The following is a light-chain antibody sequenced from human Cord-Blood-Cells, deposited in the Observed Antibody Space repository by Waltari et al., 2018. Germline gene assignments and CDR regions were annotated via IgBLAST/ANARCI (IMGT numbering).Light chain of an antibody. CDR1: SRDVGGYNY. CDR2: DVS. V-gene: IGLV2-14*03. Sequence: QSALTQPASVSGSPGQSLTISCTGTSRDVGGYNYVPWYQQHPGKAPKLMIYDVSNRPAGVSNRFSGSKSGNTASLTISGLQAEDEADYYCSSYTSSSTWVFGGGTKLTVL. J-gene: IGLJ3*02. CDR3: SSYTSSSTWV.